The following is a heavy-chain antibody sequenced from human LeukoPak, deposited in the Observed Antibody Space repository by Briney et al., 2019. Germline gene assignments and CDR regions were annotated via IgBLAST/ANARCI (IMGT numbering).Heavy chain of an antibody. CDR2: IYSGGTT. V-gene: IGHV3-53*01. J-gene: IGHJ5*02. CDR3: AREYCSGGGCYPNWFDP. D-gene: IGHD2-15*01. Sequence: GGSLRLSCAASGFTVSSNYMSRVRQAPGKGLEWVSVIYSGGTTYYADSVKGRFTISRDNSKNTLYLQMNSLRAEDTAVYYCAREYCSGGGCYPNWFDPWGQGTLVTVSS. CDR1: GFTVSSNY.